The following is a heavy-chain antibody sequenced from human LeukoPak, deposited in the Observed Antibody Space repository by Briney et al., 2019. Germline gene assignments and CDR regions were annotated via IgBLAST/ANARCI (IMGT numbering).Heavy chain of an antibody. CDR3: ARSYKGYDFWSGYFYFDY. CDR1: GGSISSSSYY. V-gene: IGHV4-39*01. D-gene: IGHD3-3*01. Sequence: SGTLSLTCTVSGGSISSSSYYWGWIRQPPGKGLEWIGSIYYSGSTYYNPSLKSRVTISVDTSKNQFSLKLSSVTAADTAVYYCARSYKGYDFWSGYFYFDYWGQGTLVTVSS. CDR2: IYYSGST. J-gene: IGHJ4*02.